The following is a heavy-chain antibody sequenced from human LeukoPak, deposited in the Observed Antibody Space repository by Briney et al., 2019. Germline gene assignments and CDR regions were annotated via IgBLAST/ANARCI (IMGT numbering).Heavy chain of an antibody. V-gene: IGHV3-72*01. Sequence: GGSLRLSCAASGFIFSDHYMDWVRQAPGKGLEWVGRTRNKANSYTTEYAASVKGRFTISRDDSENSLYLQMSSLKIEDTAVYYCTRVVSSQQNWSFDYWGQGTLVTVSS. J-gene: IGHJ4*02. CDR1: GFIFSDHY. CDR3: TRVVSSQQNWSFDY. D-gene: IGHD1-1*01. CDR2: TRNKANSYTT.